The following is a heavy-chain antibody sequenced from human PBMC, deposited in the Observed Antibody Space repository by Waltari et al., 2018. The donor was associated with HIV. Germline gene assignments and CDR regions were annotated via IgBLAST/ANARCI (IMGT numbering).Heavy chain of an antibody. Sequence: QVHLQESGPGLVRPSETLSLIFTVSGGSFSSYYWNWIRQPAGKGLEWTGRIYSTGSTNYNPSLKRRITMAVDTYNNQICLGLNSVTAADTAVYYCARNLWFGDFRWFDPWGQGTLVTVSS. CDR2: IYSTGST. V-gene: IGHV4-4*07. CDR1: GGSFSSYY. CDR3: ARNLWFGDFRWFDP. J-gene: IGHJ5*02. D-gene: IGHD3-10*01.